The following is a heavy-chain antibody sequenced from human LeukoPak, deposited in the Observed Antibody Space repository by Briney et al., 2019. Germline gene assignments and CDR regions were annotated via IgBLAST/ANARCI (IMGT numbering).Heavy chain of an antibody. D-gene: IGHD6-19*01. Sequence: SETLSLTCTVSGGSISNYYWNWIRQPPGKGLEWIGYIYYSGRTNYNPSLKSRVTISVDTSNNQFSLKLSSVTAADTAVYYCAKRHSSGWAFDYLGQGTLVTVSS. CDR1: GGSISNYY. CDR3: AKRHSSGWAFDY. V-gene: IGHV4-59*08. CDR2: IYYSGRT. J-gene: IGHJ4*02.